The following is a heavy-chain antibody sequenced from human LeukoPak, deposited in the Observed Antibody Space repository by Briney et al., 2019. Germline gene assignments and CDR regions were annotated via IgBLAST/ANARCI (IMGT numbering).Heavy chain of an antibody. Sequence: GASVKVSCKASGYTFTSYYMLWVRQAPGQGLEWMGIINPSGGSTSYAQKFQGRVTMTRDTSTSTVYMELSSLRSEDTAVYYCARARNSYAFDYWGQGTLVTVSS. CDR1: GYTFTSYY. V-gene: IGHV1-46*01. CDR3: ARARNSYAFDY. J-gene: IGHJ4*02. CDR2: INPSGGST. D-gene: IGHD5-18*01.